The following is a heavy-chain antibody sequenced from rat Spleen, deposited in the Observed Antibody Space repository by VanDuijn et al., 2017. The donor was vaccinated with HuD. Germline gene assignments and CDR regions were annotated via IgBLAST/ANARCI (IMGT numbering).Heavy chain of an antibody. Sequence: EVQLVESGGGLVQSGGSLTLSCIASGLTFNNYWMTWIRQAPGKGLEWIASITHNDGNTYYPDSVKGRFTISRDNSENTVYLQMNSLRSEVTATYYCAKRDYDGYYPFAYWGQGTLVTVSS. J-gene: IGHJ3*01. D-gene: IGHD1-12*03. CDR1: GLTFNNYW. CDR3: AKRDYDGYYPFAY. V-gene: IGHV5-31*01. CDR2: ITHNDGNT.